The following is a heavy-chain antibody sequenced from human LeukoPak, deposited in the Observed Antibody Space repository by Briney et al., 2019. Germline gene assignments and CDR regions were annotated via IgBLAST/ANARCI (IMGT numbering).Heavy chain of an antibody. CDR1: GFTFSSYA. J-gene: IGHJ4*02. CDR2: ISGSGAGA. D-gene: IGHD2-15*01. CDR3: AKDHPLVAYCSASSCYSGFDY. V-gene: IGHV3-23*01. Sequence: GGSLRLSYAASGFTFSSYAMSWVRQAPGMGLEWVSAISGSGAGAYYADAVKGRFTISRDNSKNTLYLQMNSLRAEDSAVYYCAKDHPLVAYCSASSCYSGFDYWGQGTLVTVSS.